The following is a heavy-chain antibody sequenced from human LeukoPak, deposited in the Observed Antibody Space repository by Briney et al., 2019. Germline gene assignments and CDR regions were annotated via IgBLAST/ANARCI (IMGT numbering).Heavy chain of an antibody. Sequence: GGSLRLSCAASGFTFSSYSMNWVRQAPGKGLEWVSSISSSSSYIYYADSVKGRFTISRDNAKNSLYLQMNSLRADDTAVYYCARLDASGLDYWGQGTLVTVSS. CDR2: ISSSSSYI. D-gene: IGHD6-19*01. CDR1: GFTFSSYS. V-gene: IGHV3-21*01. J-gene: IGHJ4*02. CDR3: ARLDASGLDY.